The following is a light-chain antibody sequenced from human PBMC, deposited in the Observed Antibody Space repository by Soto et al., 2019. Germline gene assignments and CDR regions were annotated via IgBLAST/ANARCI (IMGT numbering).Light chain of an antibody. V-gene: IGLV2-14*01. CDR3: SSYTSSSTLLV. J-gene: IGLJ1*01. Sequence: QSVLTQPASVSGSPGQSITISCTGTSSDVDGYNYVSWYQQHPGKAPKLMIYDVSNRPSGVSNRFSGSKSGNTASLTISGLQAEDEADYYCSSYTSSSTLLVFGTGTKVTVL. CDR1: SSDVDGYNY. CDR2: DVS.